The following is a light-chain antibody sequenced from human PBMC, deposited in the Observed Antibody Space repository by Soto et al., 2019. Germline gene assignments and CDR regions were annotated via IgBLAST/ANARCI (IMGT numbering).Light chain of an antibody. CDR2: SNN. Sequence: QLVLTQPPSASGTPGQRVTISCSGSSSNIGSYYVYWYQQLPGTAPKLLIYSNNQRPSGVPDRFSGSKSDTSASLAISGLRSEDEADYYCAAWDDSLSGDVFGTGTKLTVL. CDR3: AAWDDSLSGDV. CDR1: SSNIGSYY. V-gene: IGLV1-47*01. J-gene: IGLJ1*01.